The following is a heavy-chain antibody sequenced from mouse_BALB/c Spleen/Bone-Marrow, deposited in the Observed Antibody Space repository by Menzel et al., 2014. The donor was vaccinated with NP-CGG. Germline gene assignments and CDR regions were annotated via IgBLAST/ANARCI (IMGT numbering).Heavy chain of an antibody. CDR2: IYPSDSET. CDR1: GYSFTSYW. J-gene: IGHJ3*01. Sequence: QVQLQQPGAELVRPGASVKLSCKASGYSFTSYWMNWVKQRPGQGLEWIGMIYPSDSETRLNQKFKDKATLTVDKSSSTAYMQLSSPTSEDPAVYYCARGRYEGWFAYWGQGTLVTVSA. D-gene: IGHD2-14*01. CDR3: ARGRYEGWFAY. V-gene: IGHV1-61*01.